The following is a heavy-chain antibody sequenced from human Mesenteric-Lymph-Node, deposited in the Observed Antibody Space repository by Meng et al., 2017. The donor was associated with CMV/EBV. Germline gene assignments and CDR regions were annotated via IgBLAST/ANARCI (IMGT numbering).Heavy chain of an antibody. Sequence: GSLRLSCTVSGDSISTYFWSWVRQPPGKGLEWIGYIYYSGSANYNPSLKSRVTISVDTSKNQFSLKLYSVTAADTAVYYCARDRGRFDDSGSFDYWGQGTLVTVSS. CDR1: GDSISTYF. V-gene: IGHV4-59*01. D-gene: IGHD3-10*01. CDR2: IYYSGSA. CDR3: ARDRGRFDDSGSFDY. J-gene: IGHJ4*02.